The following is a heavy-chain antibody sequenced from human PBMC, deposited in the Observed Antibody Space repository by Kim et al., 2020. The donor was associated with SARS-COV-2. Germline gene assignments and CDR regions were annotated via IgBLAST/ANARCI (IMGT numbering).Heavy chain of an antibody. V-gene: IGHV1-69*13. D-gene: IGHD2-2*01. Sequence: SVKVSCKASGGTFSSYAISWVRQAPGQGLEWMGGIIPIFGTANYAQKFQGRVTITADESTSTAYMELSSLRSEDTAVYYCASGIIVVVPAARSYYYGMDVWGQGTTVTVSS. CDR3: ASGIIVVVPAARSYYYGMDV. J-gene: IGHJ6*02. CDR2: IIPIFGTA. CDR1: GGTFSSYA.